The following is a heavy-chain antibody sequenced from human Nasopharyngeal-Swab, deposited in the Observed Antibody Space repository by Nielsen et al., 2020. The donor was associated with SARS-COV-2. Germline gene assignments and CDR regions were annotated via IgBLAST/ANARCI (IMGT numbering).Heavy chain of an antibody. Sequence: WIRQPPGKGLEWIGYIYYSGSTYYNPSLKSRVAISVDTSKNQFSLKLSSVTAADTAVYYCARGAIDYYDSSGYGDWGQGTLVTVSS. CDR2: IYYSGST. V-gene: IGHV4-31*02. CDR3: ARGAIDYYDSSGYGD. J-gene: IGHJ4*02. D-gene: IGHD3-22*01.